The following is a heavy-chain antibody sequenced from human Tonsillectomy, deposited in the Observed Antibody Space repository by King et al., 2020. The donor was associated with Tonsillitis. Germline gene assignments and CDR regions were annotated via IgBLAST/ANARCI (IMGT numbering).Heavy chain of an antibody. D-gene: IGHD3/OR15-3a*01. Sequence: VQLVESGGGLVQPGRSLTLSCTTSGFTFGDYAMNWVRQAPGKGLEWIGFIRSKLYGGTTEFAASVKGRFTISRDDSKSIAYLQMNSLKTEDTAVYYCTRARTGFTTPFYFDYWGQGTLVTVSS. J-gene: IGHJ4*02. CDR1: GFTFGDYA. CDR2: IRSKLYGGTT. V-gene: IGHV3-49*04. CDR3: TRARTGFTTPFYFDY.